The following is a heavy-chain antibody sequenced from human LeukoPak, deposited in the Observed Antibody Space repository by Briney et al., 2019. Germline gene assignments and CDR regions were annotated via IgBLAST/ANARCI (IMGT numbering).Heavy chain of an antibody. Sequence: ASVKVCCKASGYTYTSYGISWVRQAPGQGLEWMGWISAYNGSTNYAQKLQGRVTMTTDTSTSTAYMELRSLRSDDTAVYYCARDSRGGYFDWLLYEGYYYYGMDVWGQGTTVTVSS. CDR3: ARDSRGGYFDWLLYEGYYYYGMDV. D-gene: IGHD3-9*01. V-gene: IGHV1-18*01. CDR1: GYTYTSYG. CDR2: ISAYNGST. J-gene: IGHJ6*02.